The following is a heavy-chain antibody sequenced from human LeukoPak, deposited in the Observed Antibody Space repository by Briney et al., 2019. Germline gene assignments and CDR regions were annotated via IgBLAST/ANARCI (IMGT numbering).Heavy chain of an antibody. CDR2: INHSGST. V-gene: IGHV4-34*01. J-gene: IGHJ6*02. D-gene: IGHD3-9*01. CDR3: ARERLDILTGYGPYYYGMDV. Sequence: SETLSLTCAVYGGSFSGYYWSWIRQPPGKGLEWIGEINHSGSTNYNPSLKSRVTISVDTSKNQFSLKLSSVTAADTAVYYCARERLDILTGYGPYYYGMDVWGQGTTVTVSS. CDR1: GGSFSGYY.